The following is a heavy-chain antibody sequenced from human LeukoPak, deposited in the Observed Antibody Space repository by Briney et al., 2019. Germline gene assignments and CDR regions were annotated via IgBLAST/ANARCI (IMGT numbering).Heavy chain of an antibody. V-gene: IGHV4-59*01. CDR3: TRYWYSLNV. J-gene: IGHJ1*01. D-gene: IGHD1-26*01. Sequence: SETLSLTCTASGSSISGYDRHWVRQPPGKGLEWIGYIYYSGSTNYNPSLKSRVPISVDTSKNHFSLNLNSVTAADTAVYYCTRYWYSLNVWSQGTLVTVSS. CDR1: GSSISGYD. CDR2: IYYSGST.